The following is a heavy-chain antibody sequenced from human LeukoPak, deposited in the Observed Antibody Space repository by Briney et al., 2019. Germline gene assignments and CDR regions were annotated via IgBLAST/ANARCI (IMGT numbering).Heavy chain of an antibody. CDR2: IYYSGST. CDR3: ARDSSATSRAGWNAFDI. D-gene: IGHD3-22*01. J-gene: IGHJ3*02. Sequence: SETLSLTCTVSGGSISSSSYYWGWIRQPPGKGLEWIGLIYYSGSTYYNPSLKSRVTISVDTSKNQFSLKLSSVTAADTAVYYCARDSSATSRAGWNAFDIWGQGALVTVSS. CDR1: GGSISSSSYY. V-gene: IGHV4-39*01.